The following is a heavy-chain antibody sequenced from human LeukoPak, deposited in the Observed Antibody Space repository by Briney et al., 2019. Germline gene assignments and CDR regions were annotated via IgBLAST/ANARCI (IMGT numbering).Heavy chain of an antibody. CDR3: AREVQLNWFDP. Sequence: GGSLRLSCEASGFTFSSYWMHWVRQAPGKGLVWVSRINSDGSSTSYADSVKGRFTISRDNAKNTLYLQMNSLRAEDTAVYYCAREVQLNWFDPWGQGTLVTVSS. CDR1: GFTFSSYW. CDR2: INSDGSST. J-gene: IGHJ5*02. V-gene: IGHV3-74*01.